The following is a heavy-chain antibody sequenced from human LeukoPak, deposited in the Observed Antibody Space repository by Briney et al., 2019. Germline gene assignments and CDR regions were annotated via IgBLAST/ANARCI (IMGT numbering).Heavy chain of an antibody. CDR3: ARDRWPKWELLRRIGYYYYMDV. V-gene: IGHV3-21*01. D-gene: IGHD1-26*01. CDR1: GFTFSSYS. Sequence: GGSLRLSCAASGFTFSSYSMNWVRQAPGKGLEWVSSISRSSSYIYYADSVKGRFTISRDNAKNSLYLQMNSLRAEDTAVYYCARDRWPKWELLRRIGYYYYMDVWGKGTTVTVSS. J-gene: IGHJ6*03. CDR2: ISRSSSYI.